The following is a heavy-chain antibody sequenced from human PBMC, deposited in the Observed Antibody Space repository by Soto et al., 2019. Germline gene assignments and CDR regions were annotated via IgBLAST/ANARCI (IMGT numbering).Heavy chain of an antibody. V-gene: IGHV1-18*01. J-gene: IGHJ6*02. CDR2: ISGYNGNT. Sequence: QVQLVQSRGEVKKPGASVKVSCKTSGYRFTTYGISWVRQAPGQGLEWMGWISGYNGNTNYAQNLQGRVTMTTDTSTSTAYMELRSLRSDDTAVYYCAREGPAPYYYYGMDVWGQGSTVTVSS. CDR3: AREGPAPYYYYGMDV. CDR1: GYRFTTYG.